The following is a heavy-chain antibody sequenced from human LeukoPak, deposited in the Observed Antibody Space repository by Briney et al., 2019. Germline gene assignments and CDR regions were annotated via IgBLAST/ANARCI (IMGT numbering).Heavy chain of an antibody. V-gene: IGHV1-18*01. Sequence: GASVKVSCKASGYTFTSYGISWVRQAPGQGLEWMGWISAYNGNTNYAQKLQGRVTMTTDTSTSTAYMELRSLRSDDTAVYYCARKLAYCGGDCYSGGVDFDYWGQGTLVTVSS. D-gene: IGHD2-21*02. CDR1: GYTFTSYG. J-gene: IGHJ4*02. CDR2: ISAYNGNT. CDR3: ARKLAYCGGDCYSGGVDFDY.